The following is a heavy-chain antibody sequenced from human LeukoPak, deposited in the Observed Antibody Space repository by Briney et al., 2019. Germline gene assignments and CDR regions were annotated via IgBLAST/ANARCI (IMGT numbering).Heavy chain of an antibody. CDR1: GFTIISNY. J-gene: IGHJ4*02. CDR3: ARDSPRGNGGYDFDS. CDR2: IYSGGST. V-gene: IGHV3-53*01. D-gene: IGHD5-12*01. Sequence: GSLRLSCAASGFTIISNYMSWVRQAPGRGLEWVSVIYSGGSTYYADSVKGRFTISRDRSKNTLYLQMNSLRAEDTAVYYCARDSPRGNGGYDFDSWGQGTLVTVSS.